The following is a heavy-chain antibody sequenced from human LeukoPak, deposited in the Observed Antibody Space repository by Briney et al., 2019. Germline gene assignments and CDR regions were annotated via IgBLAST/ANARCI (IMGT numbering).Heavy chain of an antibody. CDR3: ARLIRLGELSLRYYFDD. CDR1: GGSISSSSYY. CDR2: IYYSGST. Sequence: KPSETLSLTCTVSGGSISSSSYYWGWIRQPPGKGLEWIGSIYYSGSTYYNPSLKSRVTISVDTSKNQFSLKLSSVTAADTAVYYSARLIRLGELSLRYYFDDWGQGTLVTVSS. V-gene: IGHV4-39*01. J-gene: IGHJ4*02. D-gene: IGHD3-16*02.